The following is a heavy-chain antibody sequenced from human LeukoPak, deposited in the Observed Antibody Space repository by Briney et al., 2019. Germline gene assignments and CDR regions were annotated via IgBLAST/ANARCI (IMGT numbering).Heavy chain of an antibody. CDR1: GFTFSSYA. Sequence: GGSLRLSCAASGFTFSSYAMSWVRQAPGKGLEWVSYISFSVNTKYYGDSVKGRFTISRDNAKNSLYLHMDSLRAEDTAVYYCARGAYSSGWAYFDHWGQGTLVTVSS. D-gene: IGHD6-19*01. J-gene: IGHJ4*02. V-gene: IGHV3-48*04. CDR3: ARGAYSSGWAYFDH. CDR2: ISFSVNTK.